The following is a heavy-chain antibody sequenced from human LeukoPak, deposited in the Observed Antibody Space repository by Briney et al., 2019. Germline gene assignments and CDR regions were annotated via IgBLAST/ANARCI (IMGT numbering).Heavy chain of an antibody. D-gene: IGHD3-3*01. CDR1: GFTFSSYA. Sequence: PGGSLRLSCAASGFTFSSYAMSWVRQAPGKGLEWVSAISGSGGSTYYADSVKGRFTISRDNSKNTLYLQMNSLRAEDTAVYYCAKESDYDFWTPGNFDIWGQGTMVTVSS. V-gene: IGHV3-23*01. J-gene: IGHJ3*02. CDR3: AKESDYDFWTPGNFDI. CDR2: ISGSGGST.